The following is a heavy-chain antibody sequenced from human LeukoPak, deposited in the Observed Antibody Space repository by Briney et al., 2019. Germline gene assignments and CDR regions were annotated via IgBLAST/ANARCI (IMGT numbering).Heavy chain of an antibody. CDR3: ARATIIAAAGTG. D-gene: IGHD6-13*01. CDR2: ISYDGSNK. J-gene: IGHJ4*02. CDR1: GFTFSSYA. Sequence: PGGSLRLSCAASGFTFSSYAMHWVRQAPGKELEWVAVISYDGSNKYYADSVKGRFTISRDNSKNTLYLQMNSLRAEDTAVYYCARATIIAAAGTGWGQGTLVTVSS. V-gene: IGHV3-30-3*01.